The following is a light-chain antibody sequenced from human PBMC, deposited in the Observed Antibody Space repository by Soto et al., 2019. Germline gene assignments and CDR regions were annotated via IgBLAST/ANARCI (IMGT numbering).Light chain of an antibody. V-gene: IGKV3-20*01. CDR2: STS. Sequence: EIVMTQSPGTLPLSPGESATLSCRASQSVSSNSLAWYRRNPGQPPSLLIYSTSTRATDIPRRFSGSGSGTDFSLNITRLEPEDFPVYFCQQYCDSPPTFGQGTKVEVK. CDR1: QSVSSNS. CDR3: QQYCDSPPT. J-gene: IGKJ1*01.